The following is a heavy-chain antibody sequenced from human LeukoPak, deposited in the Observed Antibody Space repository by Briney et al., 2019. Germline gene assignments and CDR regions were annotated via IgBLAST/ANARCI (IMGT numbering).Heavy chain of an antibody. V-gene: IGHV5-51*01. D-gene: IGHD3-10*01. CDR1: GYSFTNYW. J-gene: IGHJ4*02. CDR2: IYPGDSTT. Sequence: RTGESLKISCKGSGYSFTNYWIGWVRQMPGKGLEWMGIIYPGDSTTTYSPSFQGQITISVDKSISTAYLQWSSLKASDTAIYYCALHPAQGSGSLDFWGQGTLVTVSS. CDR3: ALHPAQGSGSLDF.